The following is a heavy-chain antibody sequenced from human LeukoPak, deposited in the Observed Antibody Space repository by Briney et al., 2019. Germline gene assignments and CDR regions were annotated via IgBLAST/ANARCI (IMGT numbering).Heavy chain of an antibody. D-gene: IGHD4-17*01. J-gene: IGHJ4*02. CDR1: GGSISSYY. CDR2: IYYSGST. V-gene: IGHV4-59*01. CDR3: ARGDSDYGDYVKYFDY. Sequence: SETLSLTCTVSGGSISSYYWSWIRQPPGKGLEWIGYIYYSGSTNYNPSLKSRVTISVDTSKNQFSLKLSSVTAADTAVYYCARGDSDYGDYVKYFDYWGQGTLSPSPQ.